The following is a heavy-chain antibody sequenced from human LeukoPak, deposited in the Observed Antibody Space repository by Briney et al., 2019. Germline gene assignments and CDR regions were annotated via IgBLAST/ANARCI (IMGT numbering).Heavy chain of an antibody. V-gene: IGHV3-30*18. J-gene: IGHJ6*02. Sequence: PGGSLRLSCAASGFTFSSYGMHWVRQAPGKGLEWVAVISYDGSNKYYADSVKGRFTISRDNSKNTLYLQMNSLRAEDTAVYYCAKDQTPSSSSWPGVDYYYYGMDVWGQGTTVTVSS. CDR2: ISYDGSNK. CDR3: AKDQTPSSSSWPGVDYYYYGMDV. D-gene: IGHD6-13*01. CDR1: GFTFSSYG.